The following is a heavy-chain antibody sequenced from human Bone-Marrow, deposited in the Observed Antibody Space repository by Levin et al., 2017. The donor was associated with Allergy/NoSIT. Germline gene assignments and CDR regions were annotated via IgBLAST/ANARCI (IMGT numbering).Heavy chain of an antibody. J-gene: IGHJ6*02. CDR1: GGSISSGGYY. CDR3: ARDSLSSDLHGMDG. D-gene: IGHD3-22*01. Sequence: SETLSLTCTVSGGSISSGGYYWTWIRQHPGKGLEWIGYIYYSGSTSYNPSLESRVTISVDTSKNQFSLKLSSVTAADTAVYYCARDSLSSDLHGMDGWGQGTTVTVSS. V-gene: IGHV4-31*03. CDR2: IYYSGST.